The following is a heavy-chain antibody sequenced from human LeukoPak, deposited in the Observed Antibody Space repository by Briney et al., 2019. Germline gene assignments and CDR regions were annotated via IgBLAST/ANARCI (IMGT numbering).Heavy chain of an antibody. CDR3: AKWGVGATTRYYYYGMDV. V-gene: IGHV3-30*18. CDR1: GFTFSSYG. CDR2: ISYDGNNK. Sequence: PGRSLRLSCAASGFTFSSYGMHWVRQAPGKGLEWVAVISYDGNNKYYADSVKGRFTISRDNSKNTLYLQMNSLRAEDTAVYYCAKWGVGATTRYYYYGMDVWGQGTTVTVSS. D-gene: IGHD1-26*01. J-gene: IGHJ6*02.